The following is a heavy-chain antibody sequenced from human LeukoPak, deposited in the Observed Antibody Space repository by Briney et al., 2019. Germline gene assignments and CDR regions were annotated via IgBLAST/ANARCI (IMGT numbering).Heavy chain of an antibody. CDR3: ARDSATWAWDY. V-gene: IGHV1-46*01. Sequence: GASVKVSCKASGYPITGHNMHWVQQAPGQGLEWMGIINPSDGDTSYARKFQGRVTMTRDTATSTVYMELSSLRSEDTAVYYCARDSATWAWDYWGQGTLVTVSS. CDR1: GYPITGHN. J-gene: IGHJ4*02. CDR2: INPSDGDT. D-gene: IGHD1-26*01.